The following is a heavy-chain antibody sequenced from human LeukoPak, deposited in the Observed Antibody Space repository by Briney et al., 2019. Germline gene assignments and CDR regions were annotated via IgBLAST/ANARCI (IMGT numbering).Heavy chain of an antibody. CDR3: ARDRYYDFWSGYLNWFDP. CDR2: INHSGST. J-gene: IGHJ5*02. CDR1: GGSFSGYY. Sequence: SETLSLTCAVYGGSFSGYYWSWIRQPPGKGLEWIGEINHSGSTNYNPSLKSRVTILVDTSKNQFSLKLSSVTAADTAVYYCARDRYYDFWSGYLNWFDPWGQGTLVTVSS. D-gene: IGHD3-3*01. V-gene: IGHV4-34*01.